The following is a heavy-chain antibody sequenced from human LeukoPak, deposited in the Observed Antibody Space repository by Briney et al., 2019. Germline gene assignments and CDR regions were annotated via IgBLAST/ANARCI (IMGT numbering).Heavy chain of an antibody. Sequence: GGSLRLSCAASGFTFSSYSMNWVRQAPGKGLEWVSSISSSSSYIYYADSVKGRFTISRDNAKNSLYLQMNSLRAEDTAFYYCARAGGSGYYYAMDVWGQGTTVTVSS. D-gene: IGHD3-16*01. V-gene: IGHV3-21*04. CDR1: GFTFSSYS. CDR3: ARAGGSGYYYAMDV. CDR2: ISSSSSYI. J-gene: IGHJ6*02.